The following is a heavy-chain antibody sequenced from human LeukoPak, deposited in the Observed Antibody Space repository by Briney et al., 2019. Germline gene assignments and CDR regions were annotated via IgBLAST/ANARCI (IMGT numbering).Heavy chain of an antibody. D-gene: IGHD3-9*01. CDR3: ARAENLRYFDLTHAFDI. J-gene: IGHJ3*02. CDR1: GFTFSDYY. V-gene: IGHV3-11*01. Sequence: GGSLRLSCAASGFTFSDYYMSWIRQAPGKGLEWVSYISSSGSTIYYADSVKGRFTISRDNAKNSLYLQMNSLRAEDTAVYYCARAENLRYFDLTHAFDIWGQGTMATVSS. CDR2: ISSSGSTI.